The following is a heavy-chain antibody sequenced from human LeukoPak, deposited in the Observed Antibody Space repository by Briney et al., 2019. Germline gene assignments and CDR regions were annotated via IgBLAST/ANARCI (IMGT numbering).Heavy chain of an antibody. CDR3: ASSGAAGTSVDY. D-gene: IGHD6-13*01. CDR2: ISSSSTI. CDR1: GFTFSSYS. J-gene: IGHJ4*02. V-gene: IGHV3-48*01. Sequence: GGSLRLSCAASGFTFSSYSMNWVRQAPGKGLEWVSYISSSSTIYYADSVKGRFTISRDNAKNSLYLQMNSLRAEDTAVYYCASSGAAGTSVDYWGQGTLVTVSS.